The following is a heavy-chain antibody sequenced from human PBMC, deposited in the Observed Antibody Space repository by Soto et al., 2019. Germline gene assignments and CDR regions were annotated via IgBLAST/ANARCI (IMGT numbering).Heavy chain of an antibody. Sequence: EVQLAESGGGLAQPGGSLRLSCAASGFTLSGYAMDWVRQAPGKGLEYVSGISSNGVGTDYANSVQGRFTISRDNSKNTVYRQMGSLRPEDMAVYYCARRARPDFYYMDVWGKGTTVTVSS. CDR1: GFTLSGYA. CDR2: ISSNGVGT. J-gene: IGHJ6*03. CDR3: ARRARPDFYYMDV. D-gene: IGHD6-6*01. V-gene: IGHV3-64*01.